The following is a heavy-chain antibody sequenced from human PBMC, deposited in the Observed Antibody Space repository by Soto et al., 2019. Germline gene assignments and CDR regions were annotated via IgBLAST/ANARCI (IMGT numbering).Heavy chain of an antibody. V-gene: IGHV3-74*01. CDR1: GFTFSSYW. CDR2: INSDGSST. CDR3: VILGIGSTFDY. Sequence: GESLKISCAASGFTFSSYWMHWVRQAPGKGLVWVSRINSDGSSTSYADSVKGRFTISRDNAKNTLYLQMNSLRAEDTAVYCCVILGIGSTFDYWGQGTLVTVSS. D-gene: IGHD3-16*01. J-gene: IGHJ4*02.